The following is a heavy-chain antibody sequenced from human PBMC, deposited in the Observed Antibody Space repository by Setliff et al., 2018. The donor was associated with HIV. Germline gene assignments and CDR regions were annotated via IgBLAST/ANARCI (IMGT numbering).Heavy chain of an antibody. CDR1: GFYFSIYA. CDR3: AREYSGSYFFDY. CDR2: ISGSRHTT. Sequence: GGSLRLSCAASGFYFSIYAMSWVRQAPGKGLEWVSGISGSRHTTYYAESVKGRFTVSRDNAKNSLYLQMNSLRAEDTAVYYCAREYSGSYFFDYWGQGTLVTVSS. J-gene: IGHJ4*02. D-gene: IGHD1-26*01. V-gene: IGHV3-23*01.